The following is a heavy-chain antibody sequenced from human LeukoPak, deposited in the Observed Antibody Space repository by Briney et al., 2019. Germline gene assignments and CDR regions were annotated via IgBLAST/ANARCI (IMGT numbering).Heavy chain of an antibody. CDR1: GVSFSGYY. CDR3: ARDRRVGNSGSYFRWFDP. V-gene: IGHV4-34*01. D-gene: IGHD1-26*01. CDR2: INHSGST. J-gene: IGHJ5*02. Sequence: PSETLSLTCAVYGVSFSGYYWSWIRQPPGKGLEWMGVINHSGSTNYNPSLKSRVTISVDTSKNQFSLKLSSVTAADTAVYYCARDRRVGNSGSYFRWFDPWGQGTLVTVSS.